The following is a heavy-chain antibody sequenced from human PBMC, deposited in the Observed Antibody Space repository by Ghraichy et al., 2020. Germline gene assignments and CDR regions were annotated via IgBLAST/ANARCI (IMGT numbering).Heavy chain of an antibody. CDR2: INHSGST. D-gene: IGHD3-10*01. J-gene: IGHJ5*02. CDR3: ARGPPSTQWGYYGSGSSYP. Sequence: SETLSLTCAVYGGSFSGYYWSWIRQPPGKGLEWIGEINHSGSTNYNPSLKSRVTISVDTSKNQFSLKLSSVTAADTAVYYCARGPPSTQWGYYGSGSSYPWGQGTLVTVSS. V-gene: IGHV4-34*01. CDR1: GGSFSGYY.